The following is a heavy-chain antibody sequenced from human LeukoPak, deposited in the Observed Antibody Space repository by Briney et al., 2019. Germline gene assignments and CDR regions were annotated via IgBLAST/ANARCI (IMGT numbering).Heavy chain of an antibody. CDR2: TFDGKPI. D-gene: IGHD4-23*01. V-gene: IGHV4-34*12. Sequence: SETLSLTCAVYGESLNYYYWSWIRQPPGKGLEWIGDTFDGKPINYNPSLKSRVTISAATSSQQFSLNLKSVTAADTAVYFCASGAWAARLNSWAQGALVIVSS. CDR1: GESLNYYY. J-gene: IGHJ4*02. CDR3: ASGAWAARLNS.